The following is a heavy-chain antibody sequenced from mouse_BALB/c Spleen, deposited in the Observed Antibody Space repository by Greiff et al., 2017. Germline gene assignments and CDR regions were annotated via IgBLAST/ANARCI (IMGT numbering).Heavy chain of an antibody. V-gene: IGHV1S56*01. CDR1: GYTFTSYY. CDR2: IYPGNVNT. CDR3: ARRETTALFDY. D-gene: IGHD1-2*01. J-gene: IGHJ2*01. Sequence: QVQLQQSGPELVKPGASVRISCKASGYTFTSYYIHWVKQRPGQGLEWIGWIYPGNVNTKYNEKFKGKATLTADKSSSTAYMQLSSLTSEDSAVYFCARRETTALFDYWGQGTTLTVSS.